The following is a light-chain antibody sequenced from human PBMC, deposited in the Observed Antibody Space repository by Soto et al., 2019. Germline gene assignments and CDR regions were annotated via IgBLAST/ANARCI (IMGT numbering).Light chain of an antibody. CDR3: HQRSTWPES. CDR2: DTS. Sequence: IVLTQSPAILSLSPGERATLSCRATQSVSSYLAWYQQKPGQAPRLLIYDTSSRATGIPARFSGSGSGTDFTLTISSLEPEDLAVYYCHQRSTWPESFGQGTKVEFK. CDR1: QSVSSY. V-gene: IGKV3-11*01. J-gene: IGKJ1*01.